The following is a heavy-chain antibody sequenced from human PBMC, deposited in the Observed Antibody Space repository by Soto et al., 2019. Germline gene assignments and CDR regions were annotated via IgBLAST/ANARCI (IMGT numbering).Heavy chain of an antibody. CDR2: ISGHACDT. V-gene: IGHV3-23*01. J-gene: IGHJ4*02. Sequence: EVKLLDSGGGLVQPGGSLRLSCAASGFSFSGYRMTWVRQAPGKGLEWVARISGHACDTDYADSVKGRFTISRDNSDNTLSMRLNSLRDEYTARYYCASEGGGGGLDYWGQGTLVTVSS. D-gene: IGHD3-22*01. CDR1: GFSFSGYR. CDR3: ASEGGGGGLDY.